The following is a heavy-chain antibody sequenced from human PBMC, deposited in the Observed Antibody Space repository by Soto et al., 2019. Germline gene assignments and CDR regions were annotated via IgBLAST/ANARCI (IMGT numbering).Heavy chain of an antibody. Sequence: PSETLSLTCAVYGGSFSGYYWSWIRQPPGKGLEWIGEINHSGSTNYNPSLKSRVTISVDTSKNQFSLKLSSVTAADTAVYYCAREGPYCGGDCYNYGMDVWGQGTTVTVS. CDR2: INHSGST. V-gene: IGHV4-34*01. D-gene: IGHD2-21*02. CDR1: GGSFSGYY. CDR3: AREGPYCGGDCYNYGMDV. J-gene: IGHJ6*02.